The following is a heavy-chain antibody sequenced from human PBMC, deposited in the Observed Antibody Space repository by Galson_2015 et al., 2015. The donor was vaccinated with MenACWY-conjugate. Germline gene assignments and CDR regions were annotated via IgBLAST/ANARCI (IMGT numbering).Heavy chain of an antibody. Sequence: SLRLSCAASGFTFSSYAMSWVRQAPGKGLEWVSAISGSGGSTYYADSVKDRFTISRDNSKNTLYLQMNSLRAEDTAVYYCAKDPPIVVVTPDGDYWGQGTLVTVSS. D-gene: IGHD2-21*02. CDR3: AKDPPIVVVTPDGDY. CDR2: ISGSGGST. CDR1: GFTFSSYA. J-gene: IGHJ4*02. V-gene: IGHV3-23*01.